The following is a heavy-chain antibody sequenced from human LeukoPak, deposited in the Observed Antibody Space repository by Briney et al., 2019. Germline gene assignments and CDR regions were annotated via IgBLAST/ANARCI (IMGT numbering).Heavy chain of an antibody. V-gene: IGHV3-23*01. D-gene: IGHD1-1*01. Sequence: GGSLRLSCAASGFTFSSYAMSWVRQAPGEGPEWVSGISAGGHTTYYVDSVKGRFSISRDNAKNTLYLQMNTLRADDTAVYYCAKASIPVAGLLVGNCWFDPWGRGTLVTVSP. CDR2: ISAGGHTT. CDR1: GFTFSSYA. CDR3: AKASIPVAGLLVGNCWFDP. J-gene: IGHJ5*02.